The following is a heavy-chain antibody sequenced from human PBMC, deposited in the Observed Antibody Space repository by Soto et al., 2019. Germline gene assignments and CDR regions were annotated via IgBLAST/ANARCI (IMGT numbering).Heavy chain of an antibody. Sequence: GGSLRLSCAAPGLPFSSSIMNWVRQAPGKGLEWVASISTSGSVIYYADSVKGRFTISRDNAENSVHLQMNSLRDEDTALYYCVKYGSPNWFDTWGQGTWVTVSS. D-gene: IGHD6-13*01. CDR1: GLPFSSSI. CDR3: VKYGSPNWFDT. CDR2: ISTSGSVI. J-gene: IGHJ5*02. V-gene: IGHV3-21*01.